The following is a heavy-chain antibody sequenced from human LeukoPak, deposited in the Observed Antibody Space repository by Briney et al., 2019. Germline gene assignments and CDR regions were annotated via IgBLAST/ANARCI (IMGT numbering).Heavy chain of an antibody. CDR1: GFTFSDYY. CDR2: ISPSGSPI. D-gene: IGHD6-13*01. J-gene: IGHJ4*02. V-gene: IGHV3-11*04. CDR3: ARSGSSWYPFDY. Sequence: GGSLRLSCAASGFTFSDYYMSWIRQAPGKGLEWISYISPSGSPIFYADSVKGRFTVSTDNAKNSLYLQMNSLRAEDTAVYYCARSGSSWYPFDYWGQGTLVTVSS.